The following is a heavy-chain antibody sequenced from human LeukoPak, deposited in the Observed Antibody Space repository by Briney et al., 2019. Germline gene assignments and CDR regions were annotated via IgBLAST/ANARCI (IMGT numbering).Heavy chain of an antibody. V-gene: IGHV3-30-3*01. Sequence: PGGSLRLSCAASGFTFSSYAMHWVRQAPGKGLEWVAVISYDGSNKYYADSVKGRFTISRDNSKNTLYLQMNSLRAEDTAVYYCARRRGRGLWLRGNYYYMDVWGKGTTVTVSS. J-gene: IGHJ6*03. D-gene: IGHD5-24*01. CDR3: ARRRGRGLWLRGNYYYMDV. CDR2: ISYDGSNK. CDR1: GFTFSSYA.